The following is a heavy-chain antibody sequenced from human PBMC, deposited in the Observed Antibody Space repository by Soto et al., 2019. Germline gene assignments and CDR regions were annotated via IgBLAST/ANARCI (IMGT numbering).Heavy chain of an antibody. CDR1: GYTFTGYY. J-gene: IGHJ4*02. V-gene: IGHV1-2*04. CDR2: INPNSGGT. D-gene: IGHD1-26*01. CDR3: ARATRARAPLDY. Sequence: ASVKGSCKASGYTFTGYYMHWVRQAPGQGLEWMGWINPNSGGTNYAQKFQGWVTMTRDTSISTAYMELSRLRSDDTAVYYCARATRARAPLDYWGQGTLVTVSS.